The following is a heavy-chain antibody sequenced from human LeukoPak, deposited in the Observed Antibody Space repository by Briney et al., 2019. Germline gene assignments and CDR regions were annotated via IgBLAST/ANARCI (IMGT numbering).Heavy chain of an antibody. CDR3: ASILWLYYYGRGGAFDI. V-gene: IGHV3-48*03. J-gene: IGHJ3*02. Sequence: GGSLRLSCAASGFIFSSYQMNWVRQAPGKGLEWIAYISSGGGTIYYADSVEGRFTISRDNAKNSLYLQMSSLRAEDTAVYYCASILWLYYYGRGGAFDIWGQGTMVTVSS. D-gene: IGHD3-10*02. CDR1: GFIFSSYQ. CDR2: ISSGGGTI.